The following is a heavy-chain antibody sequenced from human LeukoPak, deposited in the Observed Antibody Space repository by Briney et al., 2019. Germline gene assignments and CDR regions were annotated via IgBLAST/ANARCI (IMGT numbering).Heavy chain of an antibody. CDR2: IYPGDSDT. D-gene: IGHD6-6*01. CDR3: ARHTAARPYYYYYMDV. Sequence: GESLKISCKGSGYSFTTYWIGWVRQMPGKGLEWMGLIYPGDSDTSYSPSFQGQVTISADKSISTAYLQWSSLKASDTAMYYCARHTAARPYYYYYMDVWGKGTTVTVSS. J-gene: IGHJ6*03. V-gene: IGHV5-51*01. CDR1: GYSFTTYW.